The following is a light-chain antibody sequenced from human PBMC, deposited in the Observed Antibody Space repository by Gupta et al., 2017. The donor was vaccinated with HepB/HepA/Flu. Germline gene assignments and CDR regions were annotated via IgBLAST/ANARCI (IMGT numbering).Light chain of an antibody. V-gene: IGLV2-14*03. CDR2: DVT. J-gene: IGLJ1*01. CDR1: SSDIGRFNH. CDR3: DSYTSNNLKV. Sequence: QSALTQPASVSGSPGQSITISCTGTSSDIGRFNHVSWYQQHPGEAPKLIIFDVTNRPSGVSARFSASKSGNAASLTISGLQAEDEAYYYCDSYTSNNLKVFGTGTKVTVL.